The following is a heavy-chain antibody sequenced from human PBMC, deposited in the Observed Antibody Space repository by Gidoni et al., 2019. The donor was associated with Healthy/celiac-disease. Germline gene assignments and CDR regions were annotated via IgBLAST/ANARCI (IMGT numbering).Heavy chain of an antibody. CDR3: ARDRGGDYYYYGMDV. J-gene: IGHJ6*02. Sequence: EVQLVESGGGLVKPGGSLRLSCAASGFTFSSYSMNWVRQAPGKGLEWVSSISSSSSYIYYADSVKGRFTISRDNAKNSLYLQMNSLRAEDTAVYYCARDRGGDYYYYGMDVWGQGTTVTVSS. D-gene: IGHD3-3*01. CDR2: ISSSSSYI. CDR1: GFTFSSYS. V-gene: IGHV3-21*01.